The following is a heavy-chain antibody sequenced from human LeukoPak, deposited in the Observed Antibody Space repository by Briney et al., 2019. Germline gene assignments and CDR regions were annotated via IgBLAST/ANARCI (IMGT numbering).Heavy chain of an antibody. CDR1: GFTFTSYD. D-gene: IGHD3-10*01. CDR2: MNPNSGNT. Sequence: ASVKVSCKASGFTFTSYDINWVRQAPGQGLEWMGWMNPNSGNTRYAQKVQGRITMTGDTSISTAYMELSSLRSEDTAVYYCARGPSLVRGVIMPGSVGGMDVRGQGTTVTVSS. V-gene: IGHV1-8*01. CDR3: ARGPSLVRGVIMPGSVGGMDV. J-gene: IGHJ6*02.